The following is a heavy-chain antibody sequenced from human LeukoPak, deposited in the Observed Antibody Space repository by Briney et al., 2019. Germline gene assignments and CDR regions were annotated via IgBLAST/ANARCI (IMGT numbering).Heavy chain of an antibody. CDR1: GFTFSTYS. J-gene: IGHJ4*02. CDR3: ARSHYYLDS. V-gene: IGHV3-48*01. Sequence: GGSLRLSCAASGFTFSTYSMHWVRQAPGKGLEWVSFISTSYSTIYADSVKGRFTISRDNAKNSVYLQMNSLRAEDTAVYYCARSHYYLDSWGQGTLVTVSS. CDR2: ISTSYSTI.